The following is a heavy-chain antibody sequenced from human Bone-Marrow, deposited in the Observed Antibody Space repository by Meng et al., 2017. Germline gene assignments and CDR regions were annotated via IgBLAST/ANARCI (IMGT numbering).Heavy chain of an antibody. CDR3: AKDRMTGGRYCTNGVGYRYYYGMDV. CDR2: ISSSGSTI. D-gene: IGHD2-8*01. J-gene: IGHJ6*02. CDR1: GFTFSSYE. Sequence: GESLKISCAASGFTFSSYEMNWVRQAPGKGLEWVSYISSSGSTIYYADSVKGRFTISRDNAKNSLYLQMNSLGAEDTAVYYCAKDRMTGGRYCTNGVGYRYYYGMDVWGQGTTVTVAS. V-gene: IGHV3-48*03.